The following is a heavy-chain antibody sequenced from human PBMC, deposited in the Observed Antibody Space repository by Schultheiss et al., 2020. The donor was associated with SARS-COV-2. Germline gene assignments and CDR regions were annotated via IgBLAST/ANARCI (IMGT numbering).Heavy chain of an antibody. V-gene: IGHV3-48*03. CDR3: ARDYYDSSGYSDAFDI. CDR1: GFTFSSYE. D-gene: IGHD3-22*01. Sequence: GESLKISCAASGFTFSSYEMNWVRQAPGKGLEWVSYISSSGSTIYYADSVKGRFTISRDNAKNSLYLQMNSLRAEDTAVYYCARDYYDSSGYSDAFDIWGQGTMVTVSS. J-gene: IGHJ3*02. CDR2: ISSSGSTI.